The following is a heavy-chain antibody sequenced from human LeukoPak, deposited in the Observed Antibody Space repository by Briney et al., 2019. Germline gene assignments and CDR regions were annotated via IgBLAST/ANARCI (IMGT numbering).Heavy chain of an antibody. CDR2: IYYSGST. CDR1: GGPISSYY. V-gene: IGHV4-59*08. CDR3: ARHGTLGSITYPLDY. J-gene: IGHJ4*02. Sequence: PSETLSLTCTVSGGPISSYYWSWIRQAPGKGLEWIGNIYYSGSTNYNPSLKSRVTISVDTSKNQFSLKLSSVTAADTAVYYCARHGTLGSITYPLDYWGQGTLVTVSS. D-gene: IGHD7-27*01.